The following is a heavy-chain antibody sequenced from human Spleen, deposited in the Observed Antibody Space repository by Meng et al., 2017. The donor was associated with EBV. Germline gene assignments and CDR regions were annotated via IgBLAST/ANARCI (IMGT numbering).Heavy chain of an antibody. V-gene: IGHV1-8*01. CDR2: MNPNSGNT. J-gene: IGHJ5*02. CDR1: GYTFTSYV. CDR3: ARGEVITIFGVVISGNWFDP. D-gene: IGHD3-3*01. Sequence: QVQLVQSGAEVKKPGASVKVSCKASGYTFTSYVINWVRQATGQGLEWMGWMNPNSGNTGYAQKFQGRVTMTRNTSISTAYMELSSLRSEDTAVYYCARGEVITIFGVVISGNWFDPWGQGTLVTVSS.